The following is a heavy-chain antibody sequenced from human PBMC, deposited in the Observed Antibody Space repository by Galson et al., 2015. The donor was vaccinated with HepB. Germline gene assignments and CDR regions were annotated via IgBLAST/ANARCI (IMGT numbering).Heavy chain of an antibody. D-gene: IGHD2-2*01. CDR1: GCTFTSYG. CDR2: ISAYNGNT. Sequence: SVKVSCKASGCTFTSYGISWVRQAPGQGLEWMGWISAYNGNTNYAQKLQGRVTMTTDTSTSTAYMELKSQRSDDTAVYYCARVISTSWYYYYMDVWGKGTTVTVSS. CDR3: ARVISTSWYYYYMDV. V-gene: IGHV1-18*01. J-gene: IGHJ6*03.